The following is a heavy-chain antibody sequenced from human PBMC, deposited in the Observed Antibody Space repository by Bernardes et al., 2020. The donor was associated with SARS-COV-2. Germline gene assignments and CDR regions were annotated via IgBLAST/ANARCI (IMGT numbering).Heavy chain of an antibody. CDR1: GGSISNFY. J-gene: IGHJ4*02. Sequence: SETLSLTRTVSGGSISNFYWSWIRQSPGKGLEWIGYIHYTGSTNYNPSLKSRVTMSVDTSKEQLSLTLSSVTAADTALYYCARGGWSLDFWGRGTLVTVSS. D-gene: IGHD6-19*01. CDR3: ARGGWSLDF. V-gene: IGHV4-59*01. CDR2: IHYTGST.